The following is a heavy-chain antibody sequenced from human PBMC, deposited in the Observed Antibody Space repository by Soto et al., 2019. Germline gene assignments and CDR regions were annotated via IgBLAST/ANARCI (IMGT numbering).Heavy chain of an antibody. CDR2: ISSSSYI. V-gene: IGHV3-21*01. CDR1: VFTFSSYS. Sequence: PGGSLRLSCAASVFTFSSYSMNWVRQAPGKGLEWVSSISSSSYIYYADSVKGRFTISRDNAKNSLYLQMNSLRAEDTAVYYCARDKDHSSSSAFDIWGQGTMVTVSS. J-gene: IGHJ3*02. D-gene: IGHD6-6*01. CDR3: ARDKDHSSSSAFDI.